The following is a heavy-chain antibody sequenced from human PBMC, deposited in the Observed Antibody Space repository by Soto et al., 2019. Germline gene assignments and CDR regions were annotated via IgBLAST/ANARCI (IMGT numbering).Heavy chain of an antibody. D-gene: IGHD5-12*01. CDR3: AREGVAPYYYYGMDV. CDR2: INGGNGNT. CDR1: GYSFTSYA. Sequence: ASVKVSCKTSGYSFTSYAMHWVRQAPGQRLEWMGWINGGNGNTKYSQKFQGRVTITADESTSTAYMELSSLRSEDTAVYYCAREGVAPYYYYGMDVWGQGTPVTVSS. J-gene: IGHJ6*02. V-gene: IGHV1-3*01.